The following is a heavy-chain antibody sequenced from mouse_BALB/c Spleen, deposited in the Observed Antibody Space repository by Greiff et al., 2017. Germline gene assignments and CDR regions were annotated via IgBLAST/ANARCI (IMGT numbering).Heavy chain of an antibody. D-gene: IGHD1-1*01. CDR1: GYTFTDYW. V-gene: IGHV1-69*01. CDR3: ARRDYYGYFDY. J-gene: IGHJ2*01. Sequence: QVQLQQPGAELVMPGASVKMSCKASGYTFTDYWMHWVKQRPGQGLEWIGAIDTSDSYTSYNQKFKGKATLTVDESSSTDYMQLSSLTSEDSAVYYCARRDYYGYFDYWGQGTTLTVSS. CDR2: IDTSDSYT.